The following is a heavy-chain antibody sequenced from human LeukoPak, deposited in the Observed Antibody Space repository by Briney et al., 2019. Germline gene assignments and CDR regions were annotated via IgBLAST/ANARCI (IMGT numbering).Heavy chain of an antibody. Sequence: PGGSLRLSCAASGFTFSSYAMSWVRQAPGKGLEWVSAISGSGGSTYYADSVKGRFTISRDNSKNTLYLQMNTLRAGDTAVYSCAKNGRGYSSDYFDYWSQGTLVTVSS. J-gene: IGHJ4*02. CDR1: GFTFSSYA. CDR3: AKNGRGYSSDYFDY. CDR2: ISGSGGST. V-gene: IGHV3-23*01. D-gene: IGHD5-18*01.